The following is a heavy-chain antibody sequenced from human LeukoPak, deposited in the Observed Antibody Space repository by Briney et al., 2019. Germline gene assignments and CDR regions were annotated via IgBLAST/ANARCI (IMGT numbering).Heavy chain of an antibody. Sequence: GASVKVSCKASGYTFTSYYMHWVRQAPGQGLEWMGIINPSGGSTSYAQKLQGRVTMTRDTSTSTVYMELSSLRSGDTAVYYCARDPGRGNWFDPWGQGTLVTVSS. J-gene: IGHJ5*02. CDR3: ARDPGRGNWFDP. V-gene: IGHV1-46*01. CDR2: INPSGGST. CDR1: GYTFTSYY.